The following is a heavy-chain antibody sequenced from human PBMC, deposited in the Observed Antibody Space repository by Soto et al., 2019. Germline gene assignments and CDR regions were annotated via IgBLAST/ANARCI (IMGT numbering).Heavy chain of an antibody. CDR1: GFKFDDYA. V-gene: IGHV3-9*01. Sequence: EVQLVESGGGLVQPGRSLRLSCAASGFKFDDYAMHWVRQAPGKGLEWVSGISWSSGTIGYADSVKGRFTISRDNAKNSLYVQMNSLRVYHTALYYFARDYCKTTSCYVVVGGKGTTVTVSS. J-gene: IGHJ6*04. CDR2: ISWSSGTI. D-gene: IGHD2-2*01. CDR3: ARDYCKTTSCYVVV.